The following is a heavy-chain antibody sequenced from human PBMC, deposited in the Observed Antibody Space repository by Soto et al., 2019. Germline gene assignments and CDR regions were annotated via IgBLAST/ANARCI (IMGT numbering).Heavy chain of an antibody. Sequence: GSLRLSCAASGFTFRNYAMTWARQAPGKGLEWVSSLLRSGSSAYYADSVRGRFTISSDTSANSLYLQMDNLRAEDTAIYYCAKDAISGYGIWLMDSWGQGTVVTVSS. V-gene: IGHV3-23*01. CDR1: GFTFRNYA. J-gene: IGHJ5*02. D-gene: IGHD3-16*01. CDR3: AKDAISGYGIWLMDS. CDR2: LLRSGSSA.